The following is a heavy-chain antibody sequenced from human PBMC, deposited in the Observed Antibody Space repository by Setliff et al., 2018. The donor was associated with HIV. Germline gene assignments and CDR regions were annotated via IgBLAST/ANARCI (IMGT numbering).Heavy chain of an antibody. J-gene: IGHJ3*02. D-gene: IGHD4-17*01. Sequence: ASVKVSCKASGYTFTGYYMHWVRQAPGQGLEWMGWINPNSGGTNYAQKFQGRVTMTRDTSISTAYMELSRLGSDDTAVYYCARDGGPYGDYGGGAFDIWGQGTMVTVSS. CDR3: ARDGGPYGDYGGGAFDI. CDR2: INPNSGGT. V-gene: IGHV1-2*02. CDR1: GYTFTGYY.